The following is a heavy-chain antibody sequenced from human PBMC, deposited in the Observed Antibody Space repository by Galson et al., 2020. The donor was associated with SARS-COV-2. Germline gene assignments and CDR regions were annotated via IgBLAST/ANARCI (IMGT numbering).Heavy chain of an antibody. Sequence: GGSLRLSCAASGFTFSSYSMNWVRQAPGKGLEWVSYISSSSSTIYYADSVKGRFTISRDNAKNSLYLQMNSLRAEDTAVYYCATYPGPAPYWGQGTLVTVSS. V-gene: IGHV3-48*04. J-gene: IGHJ4*02. CDR1: GFTFSSYS. CDR3: ATYPGPAPY. CDR2: ISSSSSTI. D-gene: IGHD2-2*01.